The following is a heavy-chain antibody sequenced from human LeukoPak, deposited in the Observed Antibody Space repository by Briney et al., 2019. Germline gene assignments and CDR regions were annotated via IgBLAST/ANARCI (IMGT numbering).Heavy chain of an antibody. D-gene: IGHD4-17*01. CDR3: AKDAGLYGDFQYYFDL. CDR2: ISYDGSGP. V-gene: IGHV3-30*18. J-gene: IGHJ4*02. Sequence: PGGSLRLSCAASGFTFNTYPLHWVRQAPGRGLEWVAIISYDGSGPYYADSVRGRFTISRDNSKNMMYLQMNNLRTDDTAVFYCAKDAGLYGDFQYYFDLWGQGTLVSVSS. CDR1: GFTFNTYP.